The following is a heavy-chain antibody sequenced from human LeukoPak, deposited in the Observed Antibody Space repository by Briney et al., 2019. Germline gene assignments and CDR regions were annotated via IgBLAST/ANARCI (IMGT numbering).Heavy chain of an antibody. CDR1: GGSISSYY. J-gene: IGHJ5*02. CDR3: ARAVGCSSTSCYRRGLWFDP. CDR2: IYYSGST. D-gene: IGHD2-2*01. Sequence: PSETLSLTCTVSGGSISSYYWSWIRQPPGKGLEWIGYIYYSGSTNYNPSLKSRVTISVDTSKNQFSLKLSSVTAADTAVYYCARAVGCSSTSCYRRGLWFDPWGQGTLVTVSS. V-gene: IGHV4-59*01.